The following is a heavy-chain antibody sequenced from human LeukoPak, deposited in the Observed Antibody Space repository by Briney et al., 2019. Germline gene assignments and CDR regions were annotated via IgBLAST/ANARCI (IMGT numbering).Heavy chain of an antibody. V-gene: IGHV3-23*01. CDR3: AKDRVAFGGADAFDT. Sequence: PGGSLRLSCAASGFTFSSYAMSWVRQAPGKGLEWVSGISGSGGSTFYADSVKGRFTISRDNSKNTLYLQMNSLRAEDTAVYYCAKDRVAFGGADAFDTWGQGTMVTVSS. D-gene: IGHD3-16*01. J-gene: IGHJ3*02. CDR2: ISGSGGST. CDR1: GFTFSSYA.